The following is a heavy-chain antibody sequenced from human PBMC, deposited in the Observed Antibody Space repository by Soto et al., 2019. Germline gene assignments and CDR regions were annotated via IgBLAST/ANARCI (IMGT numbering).Heavy chain of an antibody. D-gene: IGHD3-3*01. CDR3: ASTHYDFWSGYYYYGMDV. CDR2: INSDGSST. J-gene: IGHJ6*02. CDR1: GFTFSSSW. V-gene: IGHV3-74*01. Sequence: GGSLILSCAASGFTFSSSWMHWVRQAPWKWLVWVSRINSDGSSTSYADSVKGRFTISRDNAKNTLYLQMNSLRAEDTAVYYCASTHYDFWSGYYYYGMDVWGQGTTVTVSS.